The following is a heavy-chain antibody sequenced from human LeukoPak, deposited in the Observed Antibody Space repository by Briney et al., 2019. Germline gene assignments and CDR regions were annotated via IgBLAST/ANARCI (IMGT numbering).Heavy chain of an antibody. CDR3: ARVFYSHAFDI. CDR1: GYTFTSYY. Sequence: ASVKVSCKASGYTFTSYYMHWVRQAPGQGLEWMGIINPSGGSTSYAQKLQGRVTMTTDTSTSTAYMELRSLRSDDTAVYYCARVFYSHAFDIWGQGTMVTVSS. V-gene: IGHV1-46*01. J-gene: IGHJ3*02. D-gene: IGHD2-21*01. CDR2: INPSGGST.